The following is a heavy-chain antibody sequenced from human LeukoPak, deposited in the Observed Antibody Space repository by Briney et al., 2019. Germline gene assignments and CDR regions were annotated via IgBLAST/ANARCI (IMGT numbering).Heavy chain of an antibody. CDR1: GGTFISYA. J-gene: IGHJ4*02. V-gene: IGHV1-69*13. CDR2: IIPIFGTA. CDR3: ARADTAMAKGLYYFDY. D-gene: IGHD5-18*01. Sequence: ASVKVSFKASGGTFISYAISWVGQAPGQGLEWMGGIIPIFGTANYAQKFRGRVMITADESTSTAYMELSSLRSEDTAVYYCARADTAMAKGLYYFDYWGQGTLVTVSS.